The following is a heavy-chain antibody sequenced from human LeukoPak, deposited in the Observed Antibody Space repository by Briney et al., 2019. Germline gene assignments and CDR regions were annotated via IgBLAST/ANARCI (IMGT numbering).Heavy chain of an antibody. CDR3: AFSSGYYPIYYYYGMDV. CDR1: GGTFSSYA. CDR2: IIPILGIA. Sequence: SSVKVSCKASGGTFSSYAISWVRQAPGQGLEWMGRIIPILGIANYAQKFQGRVTITADKSTSTAYMELSSLRSEDTAVYYCAFSSGYYPIYYYYGMDVWGQGTTVTVSS. J-gene: IGHJ6*02. D-gene: IGHD3-22*01. V-gene: IGHV1-69*04.